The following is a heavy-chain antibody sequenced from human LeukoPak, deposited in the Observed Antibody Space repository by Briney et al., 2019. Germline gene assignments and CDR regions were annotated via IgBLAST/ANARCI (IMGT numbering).Heavy chain of an antibody. CDR1: GFIFSNYA. CDR3: AKGTAYRPRANYMDV. D-gene: IGHD2-2*01. CDR2: ISGSGGST. J-gene: IGHJ6*03. V-gene: IGHV3-23*01. Sequence: PGGSLRLSCAASGFIFSNYAMSWVRQAPGKGLEWVSTISGSGGSTYYADSVKGRFTISRDNSKNTLYLQMNSLRAEDTAVYYCAKGTAYRPRANYMDVWGKGTTVTVSS.